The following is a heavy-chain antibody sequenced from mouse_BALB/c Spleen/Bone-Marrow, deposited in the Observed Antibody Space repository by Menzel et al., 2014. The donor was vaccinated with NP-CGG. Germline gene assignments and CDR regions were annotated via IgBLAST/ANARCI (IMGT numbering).Heavy chain of an antibody. J-gene: IGHJ4*01. V-gene: IGHV10-1*02. Sequence: EVKLMESGGGLVQPKGSLKLSCAASGFTFNTYAMNWVRQAPGKGLEWVARIRSKSNNYATYYADSVKDRFTISRDDSRSMLYLQMNNLKTEDTAMYYCVYGYAMDYWGQGTSVTVSS. CDR2: IRSKSNNYAT. D-gene: IGHD2-2*01. CDR1: GFTFNTYA. CDR3: VYGYAMDY.